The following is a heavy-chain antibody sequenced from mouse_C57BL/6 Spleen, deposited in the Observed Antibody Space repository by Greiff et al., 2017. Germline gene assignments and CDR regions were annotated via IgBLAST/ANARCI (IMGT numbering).Heavy chain of an antibody. CDR2: INPSNGGT. Sequence: QVQLQQPGTELVKPGASVKLSCKASGYTFTSYWMHWVKQRPGQGLEWIGNINPSNGGTNYNEKFKGKATLTVDKSSSPAYMQLSSLTSEDSAVYYCSRENDGSSGFAYWGQGTLVTVSA. D-gene: IGHD1-1*01. V-gene: IGHV1-53*01. CDR3: SRENDGSSGFAY. CDR1: GYTFTSYW. J-gene: IGHJ3*01.